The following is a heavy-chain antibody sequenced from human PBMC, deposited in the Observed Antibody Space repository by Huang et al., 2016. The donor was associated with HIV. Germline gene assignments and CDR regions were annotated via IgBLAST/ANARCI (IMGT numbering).Heavy chain of an antibody. Sequence: QVQLQESGPGLVKPSETLSLTCTVSCGSITRYYWSWIRQPPGKGLGWFGYIQYSGSTIYSPSLKRRVTIAVDTSKNQFSLKLSSVTAADTAMYYCARNYYDNVDWYFDLWGRGTLVTVSS. CDR1: CGSITRYY. CDR2: IQYSGST. CDR3: ARNYYDNVDWYFDL. V-gene: IGHV4-59*01. D-gene: IGHD3-22*01. J-gene: IGHJ2*01.